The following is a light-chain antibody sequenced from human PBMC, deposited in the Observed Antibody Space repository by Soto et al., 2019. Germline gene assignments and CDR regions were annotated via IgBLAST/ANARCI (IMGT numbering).Light chain of an antibody. V-gene: IGKV1-6*01. CDR1: QSISTS. J-gene: IGKJ5*01. Sequence: TPSPSSLSSSILNSFTISCRASQSISTSLNWYQQKPGTAPKLLIYGTSNLQSGVPSRFSGSGSGTDFTLTISSLQPQDFAIYYCLQDYIYPYTFGQGTRLEIK. CDR2: GTS. CDR3: LQDYIYPYT.